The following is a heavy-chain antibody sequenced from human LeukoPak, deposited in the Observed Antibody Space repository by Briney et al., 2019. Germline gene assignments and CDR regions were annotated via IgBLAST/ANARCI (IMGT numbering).Heavy chain of an antibody. Sequence: GSLRLSCAASGFTFDDYTMHWVRQAPGKGQEWVSLISWDGGSTYYADSVKGRFTISRDNSKNSLYLQMNSLRTEDTALYYCAKDAGGSYWSYFDYWGQGTLVTVSS. J-gene: IGHJ4*02. CDR2: ISWDGGST. CDR1: GFTFDDYT. V-gene: IGHV3-43*01. D-gene: IGHD1-26*01. CDR3: AKDAGGSYWSYFDY.